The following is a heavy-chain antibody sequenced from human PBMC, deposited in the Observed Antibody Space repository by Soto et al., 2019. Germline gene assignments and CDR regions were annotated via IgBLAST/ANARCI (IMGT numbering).Heavy chain of an antibody. J-gene: IGHJ6*02. CDR1: GFIFSAYG. V-gene: IGHV3-33*01. Sequence: QVHLVESGGGAVQAGRSLRVSCATSGFIFSAYGMHWVRQAPGKGLEWVAFINYDGSRKFYGDSVKGRFTVPRDNSKNTLFLQLNSLRGEDTATYYCARCKQKVIHCAMDVWGQGATVTVTS. CDR3: ARCKQKVIHCAMDV. D-gene: IGHD2-21*01. CDR2: INYDGSRK.